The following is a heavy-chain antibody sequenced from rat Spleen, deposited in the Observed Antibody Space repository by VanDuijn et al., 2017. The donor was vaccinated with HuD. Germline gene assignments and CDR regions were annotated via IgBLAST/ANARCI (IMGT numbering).Heavy chain of an antibody. D-gene: IGHD1-9*01. Sequence: EVQLVESGGGLVQPGKSLKLSCSASGFTFSSYGMHWIRQAPTKGLEWVATISYGDSSGHSSTYYRDSVKGRFSISSDNAKTTLYLQMDSLRSEDTATYYCARRHYGYTDYFDYWGQGVMVTVSS. V-gene: IGHV5-29*01. CDR2: ISYGDSSGHSST. J-gene: IGHJ2*01. CDR3: ARRHYGYTDYFDY. CDR1: GFTFSSYG.